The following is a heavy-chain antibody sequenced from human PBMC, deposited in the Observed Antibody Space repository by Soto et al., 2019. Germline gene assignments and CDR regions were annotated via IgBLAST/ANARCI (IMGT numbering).Heavy chain of an antibody. V-gene: IGHV4-59*08. CDR3: AKHVSPDDFLDWFDP. Sequence: QVQLQESGPGLVKPSETLSLTCTVSGDSITTSYWSWIRLPPGKGLEWIAYIHYTGITNYNHSLKSRPTISADTTKNQFSLRLSSVTAADTAMYYCAKHVSPDDFLDWFDPWGRGTRVTVSS. D-gene: IGHD3-3*01. CDR2: IHYTGIT. CDR1: GDSITTSY. J-gene: IGHJ5*02.